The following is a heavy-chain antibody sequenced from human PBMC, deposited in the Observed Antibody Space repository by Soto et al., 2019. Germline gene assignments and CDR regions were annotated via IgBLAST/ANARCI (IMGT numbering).Heavy chain of an antibody. D-gene: IGHD2-8*02. CDR2: ILVGGSA. V-gene: IGHV3-23*01. CDR3: AKATATGGGAFDI. Sequence: GGSLRLSCAASGFTCSSYDMSWVRQAPGKGLEWVSTILVGGSAHYPDSVKGRFTISRDNSKNTVFLQMNSLTAGDTAVYYCAKATATGGGAFDICGQGTMVTVSS. J-gene: IGHJ3*02. CDR1: GFTCSSYD.